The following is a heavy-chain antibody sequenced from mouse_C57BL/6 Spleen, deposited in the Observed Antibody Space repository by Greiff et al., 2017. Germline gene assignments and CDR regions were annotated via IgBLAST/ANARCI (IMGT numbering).Heavy chain of an antibody. CDR1: GYTFTSYW. CDR2: IDPSDSYT. V-gene: IGHV1-50*01. CDR3: AKSYLY. Sequence: QVQLQQSGAELVKPGASVKLSCKASGYTFTSYWMQWVKQRPGQGLEWIGEIDPSDSYTNYNQKFKGKATLTVDTSSSTAYMQLSSLTSEDSAVYYCAKSYLYWGQGTTLTVSS. D-gene: IGHD2-12*01. J-gene: IGHJ2*01.